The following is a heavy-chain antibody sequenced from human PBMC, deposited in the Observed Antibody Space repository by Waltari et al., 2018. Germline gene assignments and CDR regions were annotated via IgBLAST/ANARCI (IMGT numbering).Heavy chain of an antibody. CDR2: IWYDGSNK. V-gene: IGHV3-30*18. J-gene: IGHJ4*02. CDR3: AKGGRYYYDSSGYYSLLGYFDY. D-gene: IGHD3-22*01. CDR1: GFTFSSYG. Sequence: QVQLVESGGGVVQPGRSLRLSCAASGFTFSSYGMHWVRQAPGKGLEWGAVIWYDGSNKYYADAVNGRFTISRDNSKNTLYLQMNSLRAEDTAMYYCAKGGRYYYDSSGYYSLLGYFDYWGQGTLVTVSS.